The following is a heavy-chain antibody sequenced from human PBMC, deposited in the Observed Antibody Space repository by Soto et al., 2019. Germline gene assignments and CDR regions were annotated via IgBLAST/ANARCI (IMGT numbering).Heavy chain of an antibody. V-gene: IGHV3-23*01. CDR3: AQCRALGTGFGYGNYYGMDV. CDR2: ISGSGGAT. CDR1: GFTFSSFA. D-gene: IGHD5-18*01. Sequence: EEQLLESGGGLVQPGGSLRLSCATSGFTFSSFAMSWVRQAPGKGLEWVSSISGSGGATYYADSVRGRSTISRDNSKNTLFLQMGGLTADDTAVYYCAQCRALGTGFGYGNYYGMDVWGHGTTVTVSS. J-gene: IGHJ6*02.